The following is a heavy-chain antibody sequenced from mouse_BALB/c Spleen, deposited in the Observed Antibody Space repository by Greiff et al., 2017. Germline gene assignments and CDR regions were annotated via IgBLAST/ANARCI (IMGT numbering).Heavy chain of an antibody. Sequence: QVQLKESGPGLVAPSQSLSITCTVSGFSLTSYGVHWVRQPPGKGLEWLGVIWAGGSTNYNSALMSRLSISKDNSKSQVFLKMNSLQTDDTAMYYCARGVGEYFDYWGQGTTLTVSS. CDR1: GFSLTSYG. D-gene: IGHD1-3*01. V-gene: IGHV2-9*02. J-gene: IGHJ2*01. CDR2: IWAGGST. CDR3: ARGVGEYFDY.